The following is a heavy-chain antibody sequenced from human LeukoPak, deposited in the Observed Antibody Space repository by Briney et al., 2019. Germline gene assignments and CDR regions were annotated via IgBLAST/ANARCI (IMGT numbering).Heavy chain of an antibody. Sequence: GGSLRLSCAASGFTFSSYSMNWVRQALGKGLEWVSSISSSSSYIYYADSVKGRFTISRDNAKNSLYLQMNSLRAEDTAVYYCAAAYSSSWHEDYWGQGTLVTVSS. V-gene: IGHV3-21*01. CDR3: AAAYSSSWHEDY. CDR2: ISSSSSYI. J-gene: IGHJ4*02. CDR1: GFTFSSYS. D-gene: IGHD6-13*01.